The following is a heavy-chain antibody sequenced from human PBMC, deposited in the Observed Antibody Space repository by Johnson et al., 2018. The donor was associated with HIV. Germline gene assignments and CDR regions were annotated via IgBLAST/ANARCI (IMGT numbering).Heavy chain of an antibody. D-gene: IGHD6-19*01. Sequence: QVQLVESGGGVIQPGRSLRLSCAASAFTFRTYSMHWVRQPPGKWLEWVAAISYVETTQYYADYVKGRFTISRDNSKNTLYLHITSLRADDTVVYYCAREKTTGWYDDAFDIWGHRTMVTVSS. V-gene: IGHV3-30-3*01. CDR3: AREKTTGWYDDAFDI. J-gene: IGHJ3*02. CDR1: AFTFRTYS. CDR2: ISYVETTQ.